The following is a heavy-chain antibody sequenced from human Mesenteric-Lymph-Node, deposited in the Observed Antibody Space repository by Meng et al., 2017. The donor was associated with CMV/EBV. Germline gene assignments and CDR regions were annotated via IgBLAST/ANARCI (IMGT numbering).Heavy chain of an antibody. CDR3: ARALDCSNPRGFDY. V-gene: IGHV4-4*02. CDR2: IYHSRST. J-gene: IGHJ4*02. CDR1: GGTSSSSSW. D-gene: IGHD4-11*01. Sequence: VCGGTSSSSSWWSWGRQPPGKGLEWIGEIYHSRSTNYNPSLKSRVTISVDKSKNQFSLKLSSVTAADTAVYYWARALDCSNPRGFDYWGQGTLVTVSS.